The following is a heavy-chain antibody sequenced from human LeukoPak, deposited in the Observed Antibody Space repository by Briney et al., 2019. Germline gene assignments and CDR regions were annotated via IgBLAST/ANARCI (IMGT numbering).Heavy chain of an antibody. Sequence: SVKVSCKASGGTFSSYAISWVRQAPGQGLEWMGRIIPIFGIANYAQKFQGRVTITTDESTSTAYMELSSLRSEDTAVYYCARGPHSSSWLEIDYWGQGTLVTVSS. CDR1: GGTFSSYA. D-gene: IGHD6-13*01. CDR2: IIPIFGIA. J-gene: IGHJ4*02. V-gene: IGHV1-69*05. CDR3: ARGPHSSSWLEIDY.